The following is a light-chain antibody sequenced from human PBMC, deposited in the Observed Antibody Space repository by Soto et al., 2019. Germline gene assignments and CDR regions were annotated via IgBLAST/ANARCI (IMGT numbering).Light chain of an antibody. CDR1: SSNIRNNY. CDR3: GTWDSSLSAYV. Sequence: QSVLTQPPSVSAAPRQKVTISRSGSSSNIRNNYVSWYRQLPGTAPKLLIYDNNKRPSGIPDRFSGSKSGTSATLGITGLQTGDEADYYCGTWDSSLSAYVFGTGTKVTVL. CDR2: DNN. J-gene: IGLJ1*01. V-gene: IGLV1-51*01.